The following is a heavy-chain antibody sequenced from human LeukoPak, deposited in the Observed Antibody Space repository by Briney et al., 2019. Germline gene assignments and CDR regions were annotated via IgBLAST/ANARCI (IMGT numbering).Heavy chain of an antibody. Sequence: ASVKVSFNASGYTFTSNGISWVRQAPGQGLEWVGWISAYNGNTNYAQKLQGRVTMTTDTSTSTAYMELRSLRSDDTAVYYCARLSPLHDAFDIWGQGTMVTVSS. CDR3: ARLSPLHDAFDI. J-gene: IGHJ3*02. CDR2: ISAYNGNT. V-gene: IGHV1-18*01. CDR1: GYTFTSNG. D-gene: IGHD3-3*02.